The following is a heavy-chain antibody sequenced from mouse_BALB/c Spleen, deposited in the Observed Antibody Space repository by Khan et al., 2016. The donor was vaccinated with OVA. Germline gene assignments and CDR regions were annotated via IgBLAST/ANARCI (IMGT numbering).Heavy chain of an antibody. CDR1: GHTFTKFG. D-gene: IGHD2-10*01. J-gene: IGHJ4*01. Sequence: QIQLVQSGPEVKKPGETVKISCKASGHTFTKFGMNWVKQAPEKGLKWMGWINTYTGEPTYADDFNGRFAFSLETSARTAYLQINNLKTEDTATYFCARPPYFSYVLDNWGQGTSVTVSS. CDR2: INTYTGEP. V-gene: IGHV9-3-1*01. CDR3: ARPPYFSYVLDN.